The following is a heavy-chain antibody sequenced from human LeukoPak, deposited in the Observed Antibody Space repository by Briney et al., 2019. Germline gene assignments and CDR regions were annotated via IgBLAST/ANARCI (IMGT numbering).Heavy chain of an antibody. J-gene: IGHJ4*02. CDR1: GYTFTGYY. CDR3: ARALSSGYYDY. CDR2: INPNIGGT. Sequence: ASVKVSCKASGYTFTGYYMHWVRQAPGQGLEWMGWINPNIGGTNYAQKFQGRVTMTRDTSISTAYMELSRLRSDDTAVYYCARALSSGYYDYWGQGTLVTVSS. V-gene: IGHV1-2*02. D-gene: IGHD3-22*01.